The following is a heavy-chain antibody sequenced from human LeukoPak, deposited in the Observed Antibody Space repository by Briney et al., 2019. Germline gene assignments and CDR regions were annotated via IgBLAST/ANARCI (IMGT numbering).Heavy chain of an antibody. V-gene: IGHV3-30*02. CDR1: GFTLSSFG. D-gene: IGHD3-22*01. Sequence: GGSLRLSCTASGFTLSSFGMHWVRQAPGKGLEWVAFIRYDGSNKYYADSVKGRFTISRDNSKNTLYLQMNSLRAEDTAVYYCARGDYYDSSGYTYYFDYWGQGTLVTVSS. J-gene: IGHJ4*02. CDR2: IRYDGSNK. CDR3: ARGDYYDSSGYTYYFDY.